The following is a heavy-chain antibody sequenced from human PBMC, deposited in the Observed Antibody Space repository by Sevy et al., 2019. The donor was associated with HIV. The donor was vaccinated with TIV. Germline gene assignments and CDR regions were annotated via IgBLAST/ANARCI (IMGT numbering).Heavy chain of an antibody. CDR2: ISGSGGRT. D-gene: IGHD4-17*01. J-gene: IGHJ3*02. V-gene: IGHV3-23*01. Sequence: GGSLRLSCAASGFTFSSYAMRWVRQAPGKGLEWVSAISGSGGRTYYADSVKGRFTISRDNSKNTLYLQMNSLRAEDTAVYYCAKILEMTTVVWYDAFDIWGQGTMVTVSS. CDR3: AKILEMTTVVWYDAFDI. CDR1: GFTFSSYA.